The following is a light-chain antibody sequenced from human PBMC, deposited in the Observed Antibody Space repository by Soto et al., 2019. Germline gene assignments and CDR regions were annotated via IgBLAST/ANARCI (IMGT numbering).Light chain of an antibody. Sequence: EIVLTQSPGTLSLSPGERATLSCRTSKSGSSSYLAWYQQKPGQAPRLLIYGASSRATGIPDRFSGSGSGTDFTLTISRLEPEDFAVYYCQQYGSSRTFGQGTKVEIK. V-gene: IGKV3-20*01. J-gene: IGKJ1*01. CDR2: GAS. CDR3: QQYGSSRT. CDR1: KSGSSSY.